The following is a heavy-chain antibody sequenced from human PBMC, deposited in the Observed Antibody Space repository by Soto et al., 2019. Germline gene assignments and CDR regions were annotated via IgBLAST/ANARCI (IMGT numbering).Heavy chain of an antibody. D-gene: IGHD2-21*01. CDR2: IIPIFGTA. CDR3: ARVPVRDDYFYYYGMDV. J-gene: IGHJ6*02. Sequence: QVQLVQSGAEVKKPGSSVKVSCKASGGTFSSYAISWVRQAPGQGLEWMGGIIPIFGTANYAQKFQGRVTITADESTSTAYRELSSLRSEDTGVYYCARVPVRDDYFYYYGMDVWGQGTTVTVSS. V-gene: IGHV1-69*01. CDR1: GGTFSSYA.